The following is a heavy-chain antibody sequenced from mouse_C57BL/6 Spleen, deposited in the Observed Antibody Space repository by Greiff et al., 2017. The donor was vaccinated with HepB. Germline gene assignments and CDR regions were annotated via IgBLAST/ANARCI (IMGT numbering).Heavy chain of an antibody. Sequence: EVKLVESGGGLVKPGGSLKLSCAASGFTFSSYAMSWVRQTPEKRLEWVATISDGGSYTYYPDNVKGRFTISRDNAKNNLYLQMSHMKSEDTAMYYWARGLLAYYFDYWGQGTTLTVSS. CDR1: GFTFSSYA. CDR3: ARGLLAYYFDY. CDR2: ISDGGSYT. J-gene: IGHJ2*01. D-gene: IGHD1-1*01. V-gene: IGHV5-4*03.